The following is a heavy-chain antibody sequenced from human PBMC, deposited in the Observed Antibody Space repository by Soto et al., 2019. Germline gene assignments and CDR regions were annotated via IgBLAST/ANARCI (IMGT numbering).Heavy chain of an antibody. CDR2: IYYSGRT. CDR3: GRTSAGYSQSY. J-gene: IGHJ4*02. Sequence: PSETLSLTCTVSGYSISSDYWSWIRQPPGKGLEWIGYIYYSGRTDYNPSLKSRVTISVDTSKNQFSLKLSSVTAADTAVYYCGRTSAGYSQSYWGQGTLVTVSS. CDR1: GYSISSDY. D-gene: IGHD1-26*01. V-gene: IGHV4-59*08.